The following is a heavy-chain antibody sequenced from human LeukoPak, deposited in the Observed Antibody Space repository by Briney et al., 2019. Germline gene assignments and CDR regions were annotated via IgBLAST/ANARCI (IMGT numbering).Heavy chain of an antibody. V-gene: IGHV3-23*01. J-gene: IGHJ4*02. CDR1: GFTFNNYA. CDR3: ATRPDSEWELLGDY. D-gene: IGHD1-26*01. CDR2: ISGSGGSK. Sequence: GESLRLSCAASGFTFNNYAMSWVRQAPGKGLEWVSSISGSGGSKYYADSVKGRFTISRDNPKNTLSLQMNSLRAEDTAIYYCATRPDSEWELLGDYWGQGTLVTVSS.